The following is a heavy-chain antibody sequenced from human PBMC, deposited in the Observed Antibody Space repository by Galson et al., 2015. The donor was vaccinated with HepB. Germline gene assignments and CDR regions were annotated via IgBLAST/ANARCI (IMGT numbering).Heavy chain of an antibody. CDR1: GYTFTSYG. V-gene: IGHV1-18*01. D-gene: IGHD1-26*01. J-gene: IGHJ4*02. CDR3: ARDGTARHPVDY. CDR2: ISAYNGNT. Sequence: CTASGYTFTSYGISWVRQAPGQGLEWMGWISAYNGNTNYAQKLQGRVTMTTDTSTSTAYMELRSLRSDDTAVYYCARDGTARHPVDYWGQGTLVTVSS.